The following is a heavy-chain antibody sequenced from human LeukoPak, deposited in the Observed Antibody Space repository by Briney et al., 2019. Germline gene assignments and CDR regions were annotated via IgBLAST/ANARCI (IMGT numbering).Heavy chain of an antibody. D-gene: IGHD3-10*01. Sequence: PSETLSLTCTVSGGSISSSSYYWGWIRQPPGKGLEWIGSIYYSGSTYYNPSLKSRVTISVDTSKNQFSLKLSSVTAADTAVYYCARGRAAGDFDCWGQGTLVTVSS. CDR2: IYYSGST. V-gene: IGHV4-39*01. CDR3: ARGRAAGDFDC. J-gene: IGHJ4*02. CDR1: GGSISSSSYY.